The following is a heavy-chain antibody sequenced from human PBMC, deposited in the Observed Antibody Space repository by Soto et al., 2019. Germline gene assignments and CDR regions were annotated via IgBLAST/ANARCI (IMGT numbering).Heavy chain of an antibody. D-gene: IGHD2-21*01. CDR1: GFTFSDDY. Sequence: PGGSLRLSCAASGFTFSDDYMSWIRQAPGKGLEWVSYISSSGSITYYADSVKGRFTISRDNAKNSLYLQMNSLRAEDTAVYYCATRGDTVANWGQGTLVNVSS. CDR3: ATRGDTVAN. V-gene: IGHV3-11*01. J-gene: IGHJ4*02. CDR2: ISSSGSIT.